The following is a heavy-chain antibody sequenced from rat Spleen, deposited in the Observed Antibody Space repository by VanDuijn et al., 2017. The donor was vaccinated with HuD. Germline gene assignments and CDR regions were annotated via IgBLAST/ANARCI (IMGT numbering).Heavy chain of an antibody. CDR3: ARGGYSTDYVMDA. D-gene: IGHD1-6*01. Sequence: QVQLKESGPGLVQPSQTLSLTCTVSGFSLTSYHVHWVRQPPGKGLEWMGVIWTGGNTMYNSLLNSRLSVGRDTSKSQVFLKMNSLQAEDTATYYCARGGYSTDYVMDAWGQGISVTVSS. CDR1: GFSLTSYH. J-gene: IGHJ4*01. CDR2: IWTGGNT. V-gene: IGHV2-32*01.